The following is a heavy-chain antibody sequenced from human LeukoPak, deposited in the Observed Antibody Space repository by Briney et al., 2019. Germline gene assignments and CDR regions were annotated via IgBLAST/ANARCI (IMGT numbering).Heavy chain of an antibody. CDR2: IYYSGST. D-gene: IGHD3-22*01. V-gene: IGHV4-59*01. CDR3: ARVVYYDSTPRWFDP. J-gene: IGHJ5*02. Sequence: PSETLSLTCTVSGGSISSYSWSWIRQPPGKGLEWIAYIYYSGSTNYNPSLKSRVTISVDKSKNQFSLKLSSVTAADTAVYYCARVVYYDSTPRWFDPWGQGTLVTVSS. CDR1: GGSISSYS.